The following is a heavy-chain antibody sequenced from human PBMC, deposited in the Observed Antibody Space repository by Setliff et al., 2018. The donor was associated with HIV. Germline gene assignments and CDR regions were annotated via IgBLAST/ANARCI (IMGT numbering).Heavy chain of an antibody. D-gene: IGHD3-3*01. Sequence: SETLSLTCTVSGGSISSSRYYWGWIRQPPGKGLEWIASIYFSGNTRYNPSLKSRVTISVDTSKNQFSPKLRSVTASDTAVYYCARPSFGIGGGANFDSWGQGTLVTVSS. CDR2: IYFSGNT. CDR1: GGSISSSRYY. CDR3: ARPSFGIGGGANFDS. J-gene: IGHJ4*02. V-gene: IGHV4-39*01.